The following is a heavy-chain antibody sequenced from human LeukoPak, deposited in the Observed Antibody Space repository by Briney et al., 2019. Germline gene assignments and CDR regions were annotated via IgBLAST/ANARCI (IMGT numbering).Heavy chain of an antibody. D-gene: IGHD5-18*01. V-gene: IGHV3-13*05. Sequence: GGSLRLSCAASGFTFSSYDMHWVRQATGKGLEWVSAIGTAGDPYYPGSVKGRFTISRENAKNSLYLQMNSLRAGDTAVYYRARGHQEDVDTAMVTGGAFDIWGQGTMVTVSS. CDR3: ARGHQEDVDTAMVTGGAFDI. CDR2: IGTAGDP. J-gene: IGHJ3*02. CDR1: GFTFSSYD.